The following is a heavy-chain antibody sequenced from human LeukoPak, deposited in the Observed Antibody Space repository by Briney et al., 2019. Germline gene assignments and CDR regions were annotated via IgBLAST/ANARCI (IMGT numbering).Heavy chain of an antibody. Sequence: KPGGSLRLSCAASGFTFSDYYMSWIRQAPGKGLEWVGRIKSKTDGGTTDYAAPVKGRFTISRDDSKNTLYLQMNSLKTEDTAVYYCTSLSHQGYCSSTSCYLYWYYYMDVWGKGTTVTVSS. CDR2: IKSKTDGGTT. CDR3: TSLSHQGYCSSTSCYLYWYYYMDV. D-gene: IGHD2-2*01. CDR1: GFTFSDYY. V-gene: IGHV3-15*01. J-gene: IGHJ6*03.